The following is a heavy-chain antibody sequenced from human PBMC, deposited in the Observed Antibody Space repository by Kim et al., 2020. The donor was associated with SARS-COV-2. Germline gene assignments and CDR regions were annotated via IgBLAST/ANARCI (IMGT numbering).Heavy chain of an antibody. Sequence: GGSLRLSCAASGFTFSSYGMHWVRQAPGKGLEWVAVISYDGSNKYYADSVKGRFTISRDNSKNTLYLQMNSLRAEDTAVYYCAKVSSGWTSSATPYYYYG. D-gene: IGHD6-19*01. CDR2: ISYDGSNK. V-gene: IGHV3-30*18. CDR3: AKVSSGWTSSATPYYYYG. CDR1: GFTFSSYG. J-gene: IGHJ6*01.